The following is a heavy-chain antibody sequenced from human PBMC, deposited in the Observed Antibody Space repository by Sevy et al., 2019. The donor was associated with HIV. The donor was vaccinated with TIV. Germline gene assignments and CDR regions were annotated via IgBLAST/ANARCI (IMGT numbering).Heavy chain of an antibody. CDR3: AKVKIAAVPGSGDFDY. Sequence: GGSLRLSCAASGFTFSKYGMCWVRQAPGKGLEWVSFSSSSAISTYYADSVKGRFTISRDNSKNTLFLQMNRLRAEDTAVYYCAKVKIAAVPGSGDFDYWGQGTLVTVSS. D-gene: IGHD6-19*01. J-gene: IGHJ4*02. CDR2: SSSSAIST. CDR1: GFTFSKYG. V-gene: IGHV3-23*01.